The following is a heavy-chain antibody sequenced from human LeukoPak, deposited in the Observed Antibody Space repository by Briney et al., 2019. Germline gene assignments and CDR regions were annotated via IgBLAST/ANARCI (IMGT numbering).Heavy chain of an antibody. V-gene: IGHV4-34*01. J-gene: IGHJ4*02. CDR3: AAGRGYSYCYSSDY. CDR1: GGSFSGYY. CDR2: INHSGST. D-gene: IGHD5-18*01. Sequence: SETLSLTCAVYGGSFSGYYWSWIRQPPGKGLEWIGEINHSGSTNYNPSLKSRVTISVDTSKNQFSLKLSSVTAADTAVYYCAAGRGYSYCYSSDYWGQGTLVAVSS.